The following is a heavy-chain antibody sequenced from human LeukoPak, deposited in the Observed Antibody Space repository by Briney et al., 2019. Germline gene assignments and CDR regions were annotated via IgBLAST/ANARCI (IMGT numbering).Heavy chain of an antibody. D-gene: IGHD6-6*01. J-gene: IGHJ4*02. Sequence: ASVKVSCKASGYTFTSYAMNWVRQAPGQGLEGMGWINTTTGNPTYAQGFTGRFVFSLDTSVSTAYLQISSLKAEDTAVYYCAREPKEYSSSSEIDYWGQGILVTVSS. V-gene: IGHV7-4-1*02. CDR1: GYTFTSYA. CDR3: AREPKEYSSSSEIDY. CDR2: INTTTGNP.